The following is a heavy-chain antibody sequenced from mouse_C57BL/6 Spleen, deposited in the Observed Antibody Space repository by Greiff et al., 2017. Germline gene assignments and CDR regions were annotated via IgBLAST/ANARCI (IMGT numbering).Heavy chain of an antibody. CDR2: IYPGAGDT. CDR3: ARGGFDY. V-gene: IGHV1-82*01. J-gene: IGHJ2*01. Sequence: VKLVESGPELVKPGASVKISCKASGYALSSSWMNWVKQRPGKGLEWIGRIYPGAGDTNYNGKFQGKATLTADKSTSTAYMQLSRLRSEDSAVYFCARGGFDYWGQGTTLTVSS. CDR1: GYALSSSW.